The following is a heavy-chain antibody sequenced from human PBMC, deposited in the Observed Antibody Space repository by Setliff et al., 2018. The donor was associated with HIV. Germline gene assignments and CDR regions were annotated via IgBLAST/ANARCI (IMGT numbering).Heavy chain of an antibody. CDR3: ARSRPYNSALDY. J-gene: IGHJ4*02. CDR1: GFTVSSYY. D-gene: IGHD6-25*01. CDR2: IYSGGST. Sequence: PGGSLRLSCVASGFTVSSYYMSWVRQAPGKGLEWVSTIYSGGSTYHRDSVKGRFTLSRDNSKNTVYLQVGSLRPDDTAMYYCARSRPYNSALDYWGQGTLVTVSS. V-gene: IGHV3-66*02.